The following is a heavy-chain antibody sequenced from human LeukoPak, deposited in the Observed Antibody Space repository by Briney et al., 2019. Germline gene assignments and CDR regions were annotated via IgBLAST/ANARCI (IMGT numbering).Heavy chain of an antibody. D-gene: IGHD2-15*01. J-gene: IGHJ3*01. CDR1: GFTFNTFR. Sequence: GGSLRLSCAASGFTFNTFRLSWVRQAPGKGVEGVADIKSDGSKTYYVDSLKGRFTISRDNAKNSLYLQMDSLRAEDTAVYYCARDSSLYCNDGRCHWGFDLWGPGTVVTVSS. V-gene: IGHV3-7*01. CDR2: IKSDGSKT. CDR3: ARDSSLYCNDGRCHWGFDL.